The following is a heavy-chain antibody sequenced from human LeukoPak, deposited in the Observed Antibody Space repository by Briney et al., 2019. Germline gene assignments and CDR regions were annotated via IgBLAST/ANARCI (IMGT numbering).Heavy chain of an antibody. Sequence: GGSLRLSCAASEFTFSSYGMSWVRQAPGKGLEWVSAISGSGGSTYYADSVKGRFTISRDNSKNTLYLQMNSLRAEDTAVYYCAKVDYGSGSYYPPDYWGQGTLVTVSS. J-gene: IGHJ4*02. D-gene: IGHD3-10*01. CDR1: EFTFSSYG. CDR3: AKVDYGSGSYYPPDY. V-gene: IGHV3-23*01. CDR2: ISGSGGST.